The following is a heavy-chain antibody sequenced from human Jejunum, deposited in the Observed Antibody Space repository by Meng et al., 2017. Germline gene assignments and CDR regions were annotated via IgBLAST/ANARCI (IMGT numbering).Heavy chain of an antibody. CDR1: GYTFTDNA. CDR2: INAANGDT. J-gene: IGHJ4*02. Sequence: QGRLERSGAEVKEPGASASRSCKASGYTFTDNAVHWVRQAPGQGLEWMGWINAANGDTKYSLKFQERITITRDTFARTAYMGLRSLESEDTAVYYCASHTWGLYFFEFWGQGTLVTVSS. V-gene: IGHV1-3*01. CDR3: ASHTWGLYFFEF. D-gene: IGHD1-26*01.